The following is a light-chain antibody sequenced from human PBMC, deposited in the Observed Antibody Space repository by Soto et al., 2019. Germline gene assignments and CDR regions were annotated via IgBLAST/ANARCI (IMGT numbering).Light chain of an antibody. V-gene: IGLV2-8*01. CDR2: EVS. CDR1: SSDVGGYVY. J-gene: IGLJ1*01. CDR3: SSYAGINNFYV. Sequence: QSALTQPPSASGSPGQSVTISCTGTSSDVGGYVYVSWYQHHPGKAPKLMIYEVSKRPSGVPDRFSGSKSGNTASLTVSGRQDEEEADYYCSSYAGINNFYVFGTGTKLTVL.